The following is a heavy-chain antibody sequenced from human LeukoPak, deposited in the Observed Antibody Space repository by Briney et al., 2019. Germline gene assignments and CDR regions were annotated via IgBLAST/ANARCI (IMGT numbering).Heavy chain of an antibody. CDR3: ARDPGDSSGYGRGDYFDY. D-gene: IGHD3-22*01. Sequence: GGSLRLSCAASGFTFSSYAMHWVRQAPGKGLEWVAVISYDGSNKYYADSVKGRFTISRDNSKNTLYLQMNSLRAEDTAVYYCARDPGDSSGYGRGDYFDYWGQGTQVTVSS. CDR2: ISYDGSNK. V-gene: IGHV3-30*01. J-gene: IGHJ4*02. CDR1: GFTFSSYA.